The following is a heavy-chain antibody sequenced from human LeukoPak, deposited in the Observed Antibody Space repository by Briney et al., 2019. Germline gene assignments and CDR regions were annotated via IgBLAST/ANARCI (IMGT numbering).Heavy chain of an antibody. J-gene: IGHJ6*03. Sequence: PGGSLRLSCAASGFTFSSYSMNWVRQAPGKGLEWVSSISSSSSYISYADSLKGRFTISRDNAKNSLYLQMNSLRAEDTAVYYCARDYYGSGSYYILSYYYYYMDVWGKGTTVTVSS. V-gene: IGHV3-21*01. CDR1: GFTFSSYS. D-gene: IGHD3-10*01. CDR3: ARDYYGSGSYYILSYYYYYMDV. CDR2: ISSSSSYI.